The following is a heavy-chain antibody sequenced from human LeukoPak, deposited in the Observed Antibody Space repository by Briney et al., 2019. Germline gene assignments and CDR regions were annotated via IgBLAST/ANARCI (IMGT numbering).Heavy chain of an antibody. CDR1: GFTFSSYS. CDR2: ISSSSSYI. V-gene: IGHV3-21*01. D-gene: IGHD6-13*01. CDR3: ARGGAAAAPNWFDP. J-gene: IGHJ5*02. Sequence: GRSLRLSCAASGFTFSSYSMNWVRQPPGKGLEWVSSISSSSSYIYYADSAKGRFTISRDNAKNSLYLQMNSLRAEDTAVYYCARGGAAAAPNWFDPWGQGTLVPVSS.